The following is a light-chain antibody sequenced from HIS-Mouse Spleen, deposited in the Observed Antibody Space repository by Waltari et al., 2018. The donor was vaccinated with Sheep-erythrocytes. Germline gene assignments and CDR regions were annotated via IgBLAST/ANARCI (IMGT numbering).Light chain of an antibody. CDR3: QQSYSTPPT. Sequence: IQLTQSPSSLSASVGDRFTIPCRASQSISSYLNWYQQKPGNAPKLLIYAASSLQSGGPSRFSGSGSGTDFTLTISSLQPEDFATYYCQQSYSTPPTFGGGTKVEIK. CDR1: QSISSY. CDR2: AAS. V-gene: IGKV1-39*01. J-gene: IGKJ4*01.